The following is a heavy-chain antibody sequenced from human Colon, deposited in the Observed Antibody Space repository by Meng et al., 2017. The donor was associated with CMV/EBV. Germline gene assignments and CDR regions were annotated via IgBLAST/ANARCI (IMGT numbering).Heavy chain of an antibody. V-gene: IGHV3-30*02. D-gene: IGHD3-10*01. CDR2: IRYNGNDK. CDR3: AKRAGSPANTAHHFASVGMDV. CDR1: GFTFSDYG. J-gene: IGHJ6*01. Sequence: GGSLRLSCVASGFTFSDYGMHWVRQTPGKGLEWVAFIRYNGNDKAYRDSVKGRFTISRDNSKNTLYLQMNGLGPEDSAVYFCAKRAGSPANTAHHFASVGMDVWGQGTMVTVSS.